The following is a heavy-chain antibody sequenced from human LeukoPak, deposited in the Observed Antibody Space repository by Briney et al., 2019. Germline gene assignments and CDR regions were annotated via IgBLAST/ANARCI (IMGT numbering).Heavy chain of an antibody. CDR2: IKQDGSEK. J-gene: IGHJ3*02. CDR3: ARVGSSGWADAFDI. V-gene: IGHV3-7*01. CDR1: GFTFSSYW. D-gene: IGHD6-19*01. Sequence: GGSLRLSCAASGFTFSSYWMSWVRQAPGKGLEWVANIKQDGSEKYYVDSVKGRFTISRDNAKNSLYLQMNSLRAEDTAVYYCARVGSSGWADAFDIWGQGTMATVSS.